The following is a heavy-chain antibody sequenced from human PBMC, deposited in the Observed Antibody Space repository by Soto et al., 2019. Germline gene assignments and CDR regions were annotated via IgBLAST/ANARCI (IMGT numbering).Heavy chain of an antibody. J-gene: IGHJ4*02. Sequence: SETLSLTCAVYGGSFSGYYWSWIRQPPGKGLEWIGEINHSGSTNYNPSLKSRVTISVDTSKNQFSLKLSSVTAADSAVYYCARGVTIFGVVIGGRWFDYWGQGTLVTVSS. CDR1: GGSFSGYY. CDR3: ARGVTIFGVVIGGRWFDY. CDR2: INHSGST. V-gene: IGHV4-34*01. D-gene: IGHD3-3*01.